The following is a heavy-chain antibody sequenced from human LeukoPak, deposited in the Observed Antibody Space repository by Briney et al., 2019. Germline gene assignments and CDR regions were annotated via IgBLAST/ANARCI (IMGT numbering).Heavy chain of an antibody. Sequence: PSETLSLTCTVSGGSISSYYWSWIRQPPGKGLEWIGYIYYSGSTNYNPSLKSRVTISVDTSKNQFSLKLSSVTAADTAVYYCARGLTGVFYYYYMDVWGKGTTVTVSS. J-gene: IGHJ6*03. CDR1: GGSISSYY. CDR2: IYYSGST. V-gene: IGHV4-59*12. D-gene: IGHD7-27*01. CDR3: ARGLTGVFYYYYMDV.